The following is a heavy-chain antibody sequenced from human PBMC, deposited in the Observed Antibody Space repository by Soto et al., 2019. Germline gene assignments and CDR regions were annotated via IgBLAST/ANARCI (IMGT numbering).Heavy chain of an antibody. J-gene: IGHJ4*02. CDR1: GFSLSTSGVG. V-gene: IGHV2-5*02. D-gene: IGHD3-3*01. CDR3: AHRRHTDYDFWRGYSHVDY. Sequence: QITLKESGPTLVKPKQTLTLTCTFSGFSLSTSGVGVGWIRPPPGKALEWLPLIYWADDKRYSPTLKSRLPINKDNCKNQVVLTKTNIDHVDTATYYCAHRRHTDYDFWRGYSHVDYWGQGTLVTVST. CDR2: IYWADDK.